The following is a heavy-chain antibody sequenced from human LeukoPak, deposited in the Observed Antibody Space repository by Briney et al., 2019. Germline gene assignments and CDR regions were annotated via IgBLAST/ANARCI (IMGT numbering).Heavy chain of an antibody. J-gene: IGHJ4*02. CDR3: ARGRVNRLSWWAVINFFDY. D-gene: IGHD2-8*02. CDR2: MNPNSGNT. CDR1: GYTFTSYD. V-gene: IGHV1-8*03. Sequence: ASVKVSCKASGYTFTSYDINCVRQATVQGLEWMGWMNPNSGNTGYAQKLQGRVTITRNTSISTAYMELSSLRSEDTAVYYCARGRVNRLSWWAVINFFDYWGQGTLVTVSS.